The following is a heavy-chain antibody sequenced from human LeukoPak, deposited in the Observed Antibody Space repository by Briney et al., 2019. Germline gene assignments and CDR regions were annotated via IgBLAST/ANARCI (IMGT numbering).Heavy chain of an antibody. CDR3: ARTPVAGPTYYYGMDV. D-gene: IGHD6-19*01. CDR2: IYSGGST. V-gene: IGHV3-53*01. Sequence: GGSLRLSCAASGFTVSSNYMSWVRQAPGKGLEWVSVIYSGGSTYYADSVKGRFTISRDNSKNTLYLQMNSLRAEDTAVYYCARTPVAGPTYYYGMDVWGQGTTVTVSS. J-gene: IGHJ6*02. CDR1: GFTVSSNY.